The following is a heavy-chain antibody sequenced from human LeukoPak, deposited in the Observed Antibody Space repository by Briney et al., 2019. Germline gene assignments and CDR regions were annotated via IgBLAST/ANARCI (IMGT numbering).Heavy chain of an antibody. J-gene: IGHJ4*02. D-gene: IGHD3-16*02. V-gene: IGHV3-48*02. CDR3: ARDYDDYVWGSYRSGLDY. Sequence: GRSLRLSCAASGSTFSSYSMNWVRQAPGKGLEWVSYISSSSSTIYYADSVKGRFTISRDNAKNSLYLQMNSLSDEDTAVYYCARDYDDYVWGSYRSGLDYWGQGTLVTVSS. CDR2: ISSSSSTI. CDR1: GSTFSSYS.